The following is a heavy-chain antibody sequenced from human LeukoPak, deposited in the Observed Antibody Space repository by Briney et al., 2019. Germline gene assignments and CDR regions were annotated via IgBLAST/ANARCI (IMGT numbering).Heavy chain of an antibody. Sequence: GRSLRLSCTASGHTSDDYTVTWVRQAPGKGLEWVGFITRKSYGGTTEYAASVKGRFTISRDDSKSIAYLEMCSLKTEDTGVYYCSHSGKYDFWSGTFWGQGTLVIVSS. V-gene: IGHV3-49*04. CDR3: SHSGKYDFWSGTF. CDR1: GHTSDDYT. J-gene: IGHJ4*02. D-gene: IGHD3-3*01. CDR2: ITRKSYGGTT.